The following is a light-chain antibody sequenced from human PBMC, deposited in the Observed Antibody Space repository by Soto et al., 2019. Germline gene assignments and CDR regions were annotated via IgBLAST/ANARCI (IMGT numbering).Light chain of an antibody. J-gene: IGLJ2*01. Sequence: NFMLTQPHSVSESPGKTVTISCTRSSGTIASNYVQWYQQRPGSAPTTVIYEDNQRPSGVPDRFSGSTDGSSNSASLTISGLLTEDEADYYCQSYDSSTVVFGGGTKVSVL. CDR3: QSYDSSTVV. CDR1: SGTIASNY. V-gene: IGLV6-57*04. CDR2: EDN.